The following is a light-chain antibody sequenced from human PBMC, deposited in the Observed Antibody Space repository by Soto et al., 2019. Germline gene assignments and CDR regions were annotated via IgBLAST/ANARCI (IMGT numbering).Light chain of an antibody. CDR1: QKVSSW. J-gene: IGKJ2*01. CDR3: QQYDTSPFT. CDR2: KAS. V-gene: IGKV1-5*03. Sequence: DIQLIQSPSTVSASVGERVTITCRASQKVSSWLVWYQQKPGNAPKLLIYKASTLATGVPSRFSGSGYGTEFTLTITSLQPDDFATYYCQQYDTSPFTFGQGTKLEIK.